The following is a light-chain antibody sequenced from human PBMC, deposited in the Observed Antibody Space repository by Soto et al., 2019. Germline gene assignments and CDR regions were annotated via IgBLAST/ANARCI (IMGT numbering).Light chain of an antibody. V-gene: IGKV1-33*01. CDR3: QQYDNLPTFT. Sequence: DIQMTQSQSSLSASVGDRVTITCQASQDISNHLNWYQQKPGKAPKLLIYDASSLETGVPSSFSGSGSGTDFTFTITSLRPEDIATYYCQQYDNLPTFTFGPGTKVDIK. CDR1: QDISNH. J-gene: IGKJ3*01. CDR2: DAS.